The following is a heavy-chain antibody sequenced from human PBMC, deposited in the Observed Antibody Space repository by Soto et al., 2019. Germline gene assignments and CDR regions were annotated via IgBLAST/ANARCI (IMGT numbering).Heavy chain of an antibody. CDR1: GFSLSTSGVG. Sequence: SGPTLVNPTQPLTLTCTFSGFSLSTSGVGVGWIRQPPGKALEWLALIYWDDDKRYSPSLKSRLTITKDTSKNQVVLTVTNVGSVDSATYYYDSSGYYHYYFDYWGQGTLVTVSS. CDR3: DSSGYYHYYFDY. V-gene: IGHV2-5*02. J-gene: IGHJ4*02. D-gene: IGHD3-22*01. CDR2: IYWDDDK.